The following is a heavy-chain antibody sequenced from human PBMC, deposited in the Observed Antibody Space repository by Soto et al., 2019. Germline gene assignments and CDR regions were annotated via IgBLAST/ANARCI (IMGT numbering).Heavy chain of an antibody. D-gene: IGHD3-22*01. CDR3: AKDSRWDSLRY. V-gene: IGHV3-30*18. J-gene: IGHJ4*02. CDR1: GFTFSSYG. Sequence: QVQLVESGGGVVQPGRSLRLSCAASGFTFSSYGMHWVRQAPGKGLAWVAVISYDGSNKYYADSVKGRFTISRDNSRDTLYLQMNSLRAEDTAVYYCAKDSRWDSLRYWGQGTLVTVSS. CDR2: ISYDGSNK.